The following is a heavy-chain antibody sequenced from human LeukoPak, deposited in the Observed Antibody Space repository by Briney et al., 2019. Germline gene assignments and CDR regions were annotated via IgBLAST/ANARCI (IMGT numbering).Heavy chain of an antibody. Sequence: PGGSLRLSCTASEFTFGDYCMSWFRQAPGKGLEWVGFIRSEAYDTTPQYGASVKGRFTISKDDSRRIAFLQMSGLKAEDTAVYYCSRAAGYDFILEYWGQGTLVTVSS. V-gene: IGHV3-49*03. CDR1: EFTFGDYC. CDR2: IRSEAYDTTP. J-gene: IGHJ4*02. CDR3: SRAAGYDFILEY. D-gene: IGHD5-12*01.